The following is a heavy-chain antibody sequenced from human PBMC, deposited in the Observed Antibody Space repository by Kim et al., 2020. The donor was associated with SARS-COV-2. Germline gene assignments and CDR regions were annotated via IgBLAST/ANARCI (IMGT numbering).Heavy chain of an antibody. CDR1: GASVRSYY. V-gene: IGHV4-4*07. D-gene: IGHD3-10*01. Sequence: SETLSLTCTVSGASVRSYYWSWIRQLAGKVLEWIGRIYGDGGTTYNPSLDSRVTMSPYTSKNQISLRLDSVTAADTAIYYCATGVAGNVDGYWG. J-gene: IGHJ4*01. CDR3: ATGVAGNVDGY. CDR2: IYGDGGT.